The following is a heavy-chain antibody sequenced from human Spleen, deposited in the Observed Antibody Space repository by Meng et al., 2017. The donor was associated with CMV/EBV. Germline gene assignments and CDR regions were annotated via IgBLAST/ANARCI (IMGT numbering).Heavy chain of an antibody. CDR3: ASYDFWSGYYFDY. D-gene: IGHD3-3*01. V-gene: IGHV4-39*01. J-gene: IGHJ4*02. CDR1: GGSRSSSYY. CDR2: IYYSGST. Sequence: SGTLSLTCTVSGGSRSSSYYWCWIRQPPGKVLEWIGNIYYSGSTYYNPSLKRRVTITVDTSKNQFSLKLSSVTAADTAVYYCASYDFWSGYYFDYWGQGTLVTVSS.